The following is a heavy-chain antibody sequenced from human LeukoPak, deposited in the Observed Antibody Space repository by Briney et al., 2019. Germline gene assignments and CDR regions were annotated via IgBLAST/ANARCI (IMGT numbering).Heavy chain of an antibody. J-gene: IGHJ4*02. Sequence: SVTVSCKASRGTFSKYAISWVRQAPGQGLEWMGRIIPILNITHYAQKFQGRVTIAADKSTSTAYMELSSLRSEDTAVYYCARDDDRAREIDYWGQGTLVTVSS. V-gene: IGHV1-69*04. CDR1: RGTFSKYA. D-gene: IGHD3-22*01. CDR3: ARDDDRAREIDY. CDR2: IIPILNIT.